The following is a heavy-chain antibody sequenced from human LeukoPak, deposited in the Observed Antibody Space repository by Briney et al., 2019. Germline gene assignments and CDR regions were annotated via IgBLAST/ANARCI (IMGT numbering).Heavy chain of an antibody. Sequence: SETLSLTCLVSGGSISGSHWSWIRQPPGKGLEWIGYIHYTGSTDYNPSLRSRVTLSIDMSKNQFSLRLSSVTAADTAVYYCARVSGIAAAGGFDPWGQGTLVTVSS. CDR1: GGSISGSH. V-gene: IGHV4-59*08. D-gene: IGHD6-13*01. CDR2: IHYTGST. CDR3: ARVSGIAAAGGFDP. J-gene: IGHJ5*02.